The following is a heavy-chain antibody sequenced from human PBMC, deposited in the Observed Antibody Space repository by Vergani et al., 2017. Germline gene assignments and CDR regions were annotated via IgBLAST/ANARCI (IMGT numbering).Heavy chain of an antibody. CDR2: IYTSGAT. Sequence: QVQLQESGPGLVKPSQTLSLTCTVSGGSFSTGGQSWTWLRQSAGKGLEWIGRIYTSGATNYNPSLRSRAIMSVDASKKQFSLKLTSVTAADTAVYYCARVGSTTTVVTPGGNYYYGMDVWGQGTTVTVSS. V-gene: IGHV4-61*02. D-gene: IGHD4-23*01. CDR3: ARVGSTTTVVTPGGNYYYGMDV. CDR1: GGSFSTGGQS. J-gene: IGHJ6*02.